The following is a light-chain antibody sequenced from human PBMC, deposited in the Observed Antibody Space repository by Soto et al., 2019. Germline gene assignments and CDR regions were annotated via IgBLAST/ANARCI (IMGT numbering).Light chain of an antibody. V-gene: IGKV1-9*01. Sequence: IQLTQSPSSLSASVGDSVTITCRASQGISRYLSWYQQKPGRAPKLLISAASTLQSGVPARFSGSGSGTDFTLSITSLQPEDFAVYYCQQYGSSPPLTFGGGTKVEIK. CDR3: QQYGSSPPLT. J-gene: IGKJ4*01. CDR1: QGISRY. CDR2: AAS.